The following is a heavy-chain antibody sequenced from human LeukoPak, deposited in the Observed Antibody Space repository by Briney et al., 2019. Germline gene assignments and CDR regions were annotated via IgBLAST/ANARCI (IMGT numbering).Heavy chain of an antibody. J-gene: IGHJ4*02. CDR1: GFTFSDHY. Sequence: GGSLRLSCAASGFTFSDHYIDWVRQAPGKGLEWVGRMRNKANSYTTEYAASVKGRFTLSRDDSENSVYLEMNSLTTEDTAIYYCARDNGDFDYWGQGTLVTVSS. CDR2: MRNKANSYTT. D-gene: IGHD4-17*01. CDR3: ARDNGDFDY. V-gene: IGHV3-72*01.